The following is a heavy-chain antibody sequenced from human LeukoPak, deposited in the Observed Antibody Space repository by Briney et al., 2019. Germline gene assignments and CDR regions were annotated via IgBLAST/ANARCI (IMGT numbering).Heavy chain of an antibody. Sequence: ASVKVSCKASGYTFTSYYMHWVRQAPGQGLEWMGIINPSGGSTSYAQKFQGRVTMTRNTSISTAYMELSSLRSEDTAVYYCARGYYDYVWGSYRSPPFFDYWGQGTLVTVSS. V-gene: IGHV1-46*01. D-gene: IGHD3-16*02. CDR3: ARGYYDYVWGSYRSPPFFDY. J-gene: IGHJ4*02. CDR2: INPSGGST. CDR1: GYTFTSYY.